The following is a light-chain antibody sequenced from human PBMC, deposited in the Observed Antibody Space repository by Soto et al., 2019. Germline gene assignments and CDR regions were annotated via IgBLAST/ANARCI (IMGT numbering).Light chain of an antibody. CDR3: QQYHKFWT. CDR1: QRVGSW. V-gene: IGKV1-5*03. Sequence: DIQMTQSPSTLSASVGDRVTITCRASQRVGSWLAWYQQKPGKAPKLLIYKASRLESGVPSTFSGSESGTEFTLTISNLQPDDFATYYCQQYHKFWTFGQGTKVEIK. J-gene: IGKJ1*01. CDR2: KAS.